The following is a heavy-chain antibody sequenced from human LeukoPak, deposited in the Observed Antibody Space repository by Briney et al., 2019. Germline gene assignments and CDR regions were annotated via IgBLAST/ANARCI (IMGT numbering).Heavy chain of an antibody. V-gene: IGHV3-7*01. J-gene: IGHJ1*01. CDR2: IQQQGSET. CDR3: ATYSSSNGREFQY. Sequence: GGSLRLSCEGSGLTFSNYWMSWVRQAPGKGLERVANIQQQGSETYYGDSVKGRFTISRDNARNSLYLQMNSLRAEDTAVYYCATYSSSNGREFQYWGQGTLVTVSS. D-gene: IGHD2-2*01. CDR1: GLTFSNYW.